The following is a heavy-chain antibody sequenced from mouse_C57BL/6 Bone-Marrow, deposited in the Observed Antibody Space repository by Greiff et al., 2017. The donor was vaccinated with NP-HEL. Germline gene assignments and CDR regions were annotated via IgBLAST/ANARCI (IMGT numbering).Heavy chain of an antibody. Sequence: VQLQQSGAELVKPGASVKMSCKASGYTFTSYWITWVKQRPGQGLEWIGDIYPGSGSTNYNEKFKSKATLTVDTSSSTAYMQLSSLTSEDSAVYYCARAYYRGYYAMDYWGQGTSVTVSS. CDR3: ARAYYRGYYAMDY. CDR2: IYPGSGST. D-gene: IGHD2-14*01. V-gene: IGHV1-55*01. CDR1: GYTFTSYW. J-gene: IGHJ4*01.